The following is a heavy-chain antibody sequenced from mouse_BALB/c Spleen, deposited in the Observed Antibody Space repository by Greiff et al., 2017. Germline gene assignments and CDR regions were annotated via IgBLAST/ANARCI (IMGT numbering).Heavy chain of an antibody. CDR3: ARGFDGYLDY. V-gene: IGHV3-6*02. Sequence: EVQLQQSGPGLVKPSQSLSLTCSVTGYSITSGYYWNWIRQFPGNKLEWMGYISYDGSNNYNPSLKNRISITRDTSKNQFFLKLNSVTTEDTATYYCARGFDGYLDYWGQGTTLTVSS. CDR2: ISYDGSN. J-gene: IGHJ2*01. D-gene: IGHD2-3*01. CDR1: GYSITSGYY.